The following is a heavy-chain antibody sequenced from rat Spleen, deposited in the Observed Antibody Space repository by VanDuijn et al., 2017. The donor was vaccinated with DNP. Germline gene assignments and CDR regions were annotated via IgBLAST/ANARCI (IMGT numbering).Heavy chain of an antibody. CDR2: ISYDGGST. D-gene: IGHD1-10*01. Sequence: EVQLVESGGGLVQPGRSLKLSCAASGFTFSDYYMAWVRQAPTKGLEWVAYISYDGGSTYYGDSVKGRFTISRDNAKSTLYLQMNSLRSEDMATYYCARRLYNNYAMDAWGQGTSVTVSS. CDR3: ARRLYNNYAMDA. CDR1: GFTFSDYY. V-gene: IGHV5-22*01. J-gene: IGHJ4*01.